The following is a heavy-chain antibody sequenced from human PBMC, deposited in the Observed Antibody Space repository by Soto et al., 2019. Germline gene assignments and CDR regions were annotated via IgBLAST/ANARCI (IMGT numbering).Heavy chain of an antibody. CDR3: AKGGEAPSYYYGMDV. CDR2: ISTYNGDT. V-gene: IGHV1-18*01. Sequence: QVQLVQSGAEVKKPGASVKVSCKASGYTFTRSGISWVRQAPGQGLEWMGWISTYNGDTNYAQTFQGRVTMTTDTCTGAVHMEVRSLRSDDTAGDYCAKGGEAPSYYYGMDVWGQGTPVTVSS. J-gene: IGHJ6*02. CDR1: GYTFTRSG.